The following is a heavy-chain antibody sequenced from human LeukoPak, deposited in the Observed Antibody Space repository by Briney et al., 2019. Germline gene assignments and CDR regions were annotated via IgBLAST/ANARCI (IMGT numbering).Heavy chain of an antibody. D-gene: IGHD6-6*01. J-gene: IGHJ3*02. Sequence: GRSLRLSCAASGFTFSSYGMHWVRQAPGKRPEWVAVIWYDGSNKYYADSVKGRFTISRDNSKNTLYLQMNSLRAEDTAVYYCARDLLVSEDAFDIWGQGTMVTVSS. CDR1: GFTFSSYG. V-gene: IGHV3-33*01. CDR2: IWYDGSNK. CDR3: ARDLLVSEDAFDI.